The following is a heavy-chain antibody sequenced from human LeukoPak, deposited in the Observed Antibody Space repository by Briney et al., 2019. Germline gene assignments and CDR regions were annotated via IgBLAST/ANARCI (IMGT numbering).Heavy chain of an antibody. CDR1: RFTLSSYG. J-gene: IGHJ4*02. V-gene: IGHV3-30*03. CDR3: ATEIDYGDYVHNFDY. Sequence: GRSLRLSCAPSRFTLSSYGMHWVRQAPGKGREWVAVISYDGSIKYYADSLKGRFTISRDNSKNTLSLQINSLRAEDTAVYYCATEIDYGDYVHNFDYWGQGTLVTVSS. CDR2: ISYDGSIK. D-gene: IGHD4-17*01.